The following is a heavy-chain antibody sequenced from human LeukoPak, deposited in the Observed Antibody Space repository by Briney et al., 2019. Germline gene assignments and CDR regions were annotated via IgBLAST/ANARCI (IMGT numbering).Heavy chain of an antibody. CDR1: GFTFSSSG. D-gene: IGHD6-13*01. CDR2: IRYDASNK. Sequence: PGGSLRLSCAASGFTFSSSGMHWVRQAPGKGLEWVAFIRYDASNKYYADSVKGRFTISRDNSKNTLSLQMNSLRAEDTAVYYCAKSEGSSSWIYFGYWGQGTLVTVSS. V-gene: IGHV3-30*02. J-gene: IGHJ4*02. CDR3: AKSEGSSSWIYFGY.